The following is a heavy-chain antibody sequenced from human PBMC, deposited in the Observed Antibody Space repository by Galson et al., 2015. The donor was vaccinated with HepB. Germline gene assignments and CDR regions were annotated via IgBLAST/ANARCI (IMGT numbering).Heavy chain of an antibody. CDR3: ARRGYGSGSLYYFDY. J-gene: IGHJ4*02. D-gene: IGHD3-10*01. V-gene: IGHV7-4-1*02. Sequence: SVKVSCKASGYTFTSYAMNWVRQAPGQGLEWMGWINTNTGNPTYAQGFTGRFVFSLDTSVSTAYLQISSLKAEDTAVYYCARRGYGSGSLYYFDYWGQGTLVTVSS. CDR2: INTNTGNP. CDR1: GYTFTSYA.